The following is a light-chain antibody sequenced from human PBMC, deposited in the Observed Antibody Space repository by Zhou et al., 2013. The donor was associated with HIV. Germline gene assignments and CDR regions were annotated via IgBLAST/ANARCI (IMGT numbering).Light chain of an antibody. CDR3: QQYHHWPPLT. CDR2: EAA. Sequence: IVMTQSPATLSVSPGERATLSCRASQSVTSNLAWYQQKPGHTPRLLMYEAATRATGVPARFSGSGSGTEFTLTISNMQSEDFAIYYCQQYHHWPPLTFGGGTKVEI. V-gene: IGKV3-15*01. J-gene: IGKJ4*01. CDR1: QSVTSN.